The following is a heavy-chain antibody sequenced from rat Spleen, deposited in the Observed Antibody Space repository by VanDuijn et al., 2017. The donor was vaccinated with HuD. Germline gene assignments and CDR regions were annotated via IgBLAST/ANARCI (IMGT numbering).Heavy chain of an antibody. V-gene: IGHV5-22*01. CDR1: GFTFSDYY. D-gene: IGHD1-11*01. J-gene: IGHJ3*01. Sequence: EVQLVESGGGLVQPGRSLKLSCAASGFTFSDYYMAWVRQAPKKGLEWVASISYAGSSTHYGDSVKGRFTIARDDAKSTLYLQMNSLRSEDTATYYCTRDRYGGSAYNWFAYWGQGTLVTVSS. CDR2: ISYAGSST. CDR3: TRDRYGGSAYNWFAY.